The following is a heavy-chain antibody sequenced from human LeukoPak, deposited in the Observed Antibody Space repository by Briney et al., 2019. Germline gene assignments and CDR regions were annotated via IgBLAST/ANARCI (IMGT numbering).Heavy chain of an antibody. D-gene: IGHD3-9*01. V-gene: IGHV4-59*01. CDR2: IYHSGST. CDR1: GGSISPYY. Sequence: SETLSLTCSVYGGSISPYYWSWIRQPPGKGLERIGHIYHSGSTNYNPSLKSRVTISVDTSKNQFSLKLSSVTAADTAVYYCARDLLSYDILTGYYGGYFDLWGRGTLVTVSS. J-gene: IGHJ2*01. CDR3: ARDLLSYDILTGYYGGYFDL.